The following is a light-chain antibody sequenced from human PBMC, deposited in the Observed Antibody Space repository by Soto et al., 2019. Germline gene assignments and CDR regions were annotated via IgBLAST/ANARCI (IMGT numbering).Light chain of an antibody. CDR3: QQYHDWPPLT. Sequence: EIVMTQSPATLSVSPGERATLSCRASQSVITQLAWYQQKPGQAPRLLIYGASTRATRIPARFSGSGSGTEFTLTISSLQSEDFGVYFCQQYHDWPPLTFGGGTKVEIK. CDR2: GAS. V-gene: IGKV3D-15*01. CDR1: QSVITQ. J-gene: IGKJ4*02.